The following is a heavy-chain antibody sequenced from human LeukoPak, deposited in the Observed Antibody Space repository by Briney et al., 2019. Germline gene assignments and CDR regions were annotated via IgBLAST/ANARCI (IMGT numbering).Heavy chain of an antibody. CDR1: GFTFSSYG. CDR3: AKAQYSSSWWVFDY. Sequence: GGSLRLSCAASGFTFSSYGMHWVRQAPGKGLEWVAFIRHDGSNKYYADSVKGRFTISRDNSKNTLYLQMNSLRAEDTAVYYCAKAQYSSSWWVFDYWGQGTLVTVSS. D-gene: IGHD6-13*01. V-gene: IGHV3-30*02. CDR2: IRHDGSNK. J-gene: IGHJ4*02.